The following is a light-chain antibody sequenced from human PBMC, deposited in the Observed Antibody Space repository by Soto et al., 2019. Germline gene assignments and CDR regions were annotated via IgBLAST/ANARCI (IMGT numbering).Light chain of an antibody. CDR3: QFGTLVWT. V-gene: IGKV3-20*01. CDR2: GAS. J-gene: IGKJ1*01. Sequence: EIVLTQSPGTLSLSPGERATLSCRASQSVSDTYLAWYPQKPGQPPRLLIYGASNRATGIPDRFSGSGSGTDFTLTVSRLEPEDFAVYYCQFGTLVWTFGQGTKVEIK. CDR1: QSVSDTY.